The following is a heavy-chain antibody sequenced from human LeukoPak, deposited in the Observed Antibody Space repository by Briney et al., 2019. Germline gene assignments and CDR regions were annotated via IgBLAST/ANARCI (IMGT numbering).Heavy chain of an antibody. CDR2: ISSSSSYI. CDR1: GFTFSSYN. CDR3: ARGPFPYSSGLI. D-gene: IGHD6-19*01. J-gene: IGHJ4*02. V-gene: IGHV3-21*01. Sequence: PGGSLRLSCAASGFTFSSYNMNWVRQAPGKGLEWVSSISSSSSYIYYADSVKGRFTISRDNAKNSLYLQMNSLRAEDTAVYYCARGPFPYSSGLIWGQGTLVTVSS.